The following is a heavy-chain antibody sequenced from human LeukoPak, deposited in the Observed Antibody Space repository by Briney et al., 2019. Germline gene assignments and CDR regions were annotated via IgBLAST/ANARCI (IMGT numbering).Heavy chain of an antibody. CDR1: GFTISDYY. CDR2: ISSSSSYT. J-gene: IGHJ6*04. Sequence: GGSLRLSCAASGFTISDYYMSWIGQARGKGLEWVSYISSSSSYTNYADSVKGRFTISRDNAKNSLYLQMNSLRAEDTAVYYCAREGNWNDGPPGDYYGMDVWGKGTTVTVSS. V-gene: IGHV3-11*06. CDR3: AREGNWNDGPPGDYYGMDV. D-gene: IGHD1-1*01.